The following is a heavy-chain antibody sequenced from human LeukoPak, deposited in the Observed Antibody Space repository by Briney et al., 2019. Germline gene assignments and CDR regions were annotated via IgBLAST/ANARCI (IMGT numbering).Heavy chain of an antibody. V-gene: IGHV4-59*08. D-gene: IGHD2-15*01. J-gene: IGHJ4*02. Sequence: SETLSLTCTVSGGSISNFYWSWIRQPPGKGLEWIGHTYYSGSTNYNPSLKSRVTISLDTSKNQFSLKLRFVTAADTAVYYCARLTPGGYWGQGTLVTVSS. CDR3: ARLTPGGY. CDR2: TYYSGST. CDR1: GGSISNFY.